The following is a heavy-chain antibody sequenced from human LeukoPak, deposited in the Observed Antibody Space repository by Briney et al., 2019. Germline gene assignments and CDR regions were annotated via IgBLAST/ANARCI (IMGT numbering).Heavy chain of an antibody. CDR2: INHSGST. J-gene: IGHJ5*02. D-gene: IGHD2-15*01. V-gene: IGHV4-34*01. CDR3: ARMIVVVVADTGASNWFDP. Sequence: SETLSLTCAVYGGSFSGYYWSWVRQPPGKGLEWSSEINHSGSTNYNPSLKSRVTISVDTSKNQFSLKLSSVTAADTAVYYCARMIVVVVADTGASNWFDPWGQGTLVTVSS. CDR1: GGSFSGYY.